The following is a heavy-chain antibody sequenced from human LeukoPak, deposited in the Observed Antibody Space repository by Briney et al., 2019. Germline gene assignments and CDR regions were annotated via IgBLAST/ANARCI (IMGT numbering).Heavy chain of an antibody. D-gene: IGHD1-14*01. CDR2: MNPNSGNT. Sequence: ASVKVSCKASGYTFTSYDINWVRQATGQGLEWMGWMNPNSGNTGYAQKFQGRVTMTRNTSTSTAYMELSSLRSEDTAVYYCARGRRLRGWFDPWGQGTLVTVSS. CDR1: GYTFTSYD. V-gene: IGHV1-8*01. J-gene: IGHJ5*02. CDR3: ARGRRLRGWFDP.